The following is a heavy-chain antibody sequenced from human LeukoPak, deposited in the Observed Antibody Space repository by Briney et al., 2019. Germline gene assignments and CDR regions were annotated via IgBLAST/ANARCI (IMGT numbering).Heavy chain of an antibody. Sequence: ASVKVSCKASGYTFTGYYMHWVRQAPGQGLEWMGGIIPIFGTANYAQRFQGRVTITADKSTSTAYMELSSLRSEDTAVYYCARAMVRGAHEAFDIWGQGTMVTVSS. J-gene: IGHJ3*02. CDR3: ARAMVRGAHEAFDI. D-gene: IGHD3-10*01. V-gene: IGHV1-69*06. CDR1: GYTFTGYY. CDR2: IIPIFGTA.